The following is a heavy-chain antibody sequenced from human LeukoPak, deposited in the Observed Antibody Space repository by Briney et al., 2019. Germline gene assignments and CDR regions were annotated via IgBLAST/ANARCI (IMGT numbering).Heavy chain of an antibody. CDR1: GGSINNYY. D-gene: IGHD5-18*01. V-gene: IGHV4-59*08. CDR3: ARHIQLWSPFDY. Sequence: PSETLSLTCTVSGGSINNYYWSWIRQPPGKGLEWIGYIYYRGSTNYNPSLKSRVTFSVDTSKNQFSLKLNSVTAADTALYYCARHIQLWSPFDYWGQGALVTVSS. J-gene: IGHJ4*02. CDR2: IYYRGST.